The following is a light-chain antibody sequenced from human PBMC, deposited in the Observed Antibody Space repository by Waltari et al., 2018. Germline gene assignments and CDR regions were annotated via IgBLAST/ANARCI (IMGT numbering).Light chain of an antibody. J-gene: IGLJ2*01. CDR3: AAWDDSLKGVL. CDR2: ADD. CDR1: RSNIGNNA. V-gene: IGLV1-36*01. Sequence: QSVLTQTPSVSEAPRQRVTISCSGSRSNIGNNAVNWYQQVPGKAPKLLVFADDLLPSGVSDRFSGSKSGTSASLAISGLRSKDEGVYYCAAWDDSLKGVLFGGGTKLTVL.